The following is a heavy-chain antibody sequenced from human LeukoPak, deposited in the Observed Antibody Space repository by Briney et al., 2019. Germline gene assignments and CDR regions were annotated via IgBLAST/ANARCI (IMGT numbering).Heavy chain of an antibody. V-gene: IGHV3-21*01. CDR1: GFTFTTYS. Sequence: GGSLRLSCEASGFTFTTYSMTWVRQAPGKGLEWVSIISSGSSAIFSADALKGRYTISRDDAKNLLYLDMNSLRAEDTAVYYCARGHTAVTRHFDFWGQGTLVTVSS. J-gene: IGHJ4*02. CDR2: ISSGSSAI. D-gene: IGHD4-17*01. CDR3: ARGHTAVTRHFDF.